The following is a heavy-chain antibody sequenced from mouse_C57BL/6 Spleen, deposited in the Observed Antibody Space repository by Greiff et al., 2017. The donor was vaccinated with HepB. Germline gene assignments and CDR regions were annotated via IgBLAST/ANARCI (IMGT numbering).Heavy chain of an antibody. CDR3: TRIELYYDYGGAMDY. V-gene: IGHV1-15*01. D-gene: IGHD2-4*01. Sequence: VQLQQSGAELVRPGASVTLSCKASGYTFTDYEMHWVKQTPVHGLEWIGAIDPETGGTAYNQKFKGKAILTADKSSSTAYMERRSLTSEDSAVYYCTRIELYYDYGGAMDYWGQGTSVTVSS. CDR1: GYTFTDYE. CDR2: IDPETGGT. J-gene: IGHJ4*01.